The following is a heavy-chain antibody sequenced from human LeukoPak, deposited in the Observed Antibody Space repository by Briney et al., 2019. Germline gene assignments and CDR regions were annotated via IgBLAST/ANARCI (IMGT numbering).Heavy chain of an antibody. D-gene: IGHD1-1*01. V-gene: IGHV3-30*18. J-gene: IGHJ4*02. CDR3: AKKLTN. CDR2: ISYDGSNK. Sequence: GRSLRLSCAASGFTFSSYGMHWVRQAPGKGLEWVAVISYDGSNKYYADSVKGRFTISRDNSKNTLYLQMNSLRAEDTAVYYCAKKLTNCGQGTLVTVSS. CDR1: GFTFSSYG.